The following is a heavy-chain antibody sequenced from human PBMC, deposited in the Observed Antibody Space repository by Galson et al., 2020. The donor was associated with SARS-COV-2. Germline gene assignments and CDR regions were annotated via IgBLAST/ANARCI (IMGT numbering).Heavy chain of an antibody. J-gene: IGHJ4*02. CDR3: ARGDMGNDYFGC. Sequence: ALHGESLKISCAVSGFTFSNHWMHWVRQAPGKGLVWVLRIYSEGSSTSYADSVKGRFTISGDNAKNTLYLQMNSLRAEDTAVYYCARGDMGNDYFGCWGQGTLVTVSS. CDR1: GFTFSNHW. CDR2: IYSEGSST. V-gene: IGHV3-74*01. D-gene: IGHD7-27*01.